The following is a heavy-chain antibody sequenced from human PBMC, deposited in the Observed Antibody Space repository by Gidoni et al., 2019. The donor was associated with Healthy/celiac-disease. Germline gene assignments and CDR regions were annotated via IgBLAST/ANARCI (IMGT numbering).Heavy chain of an antibody. CDR1: GGSISSYY. Sequence: QVQLQESGPGLVKPSETLSPTCTVSGGSISSYYWSWIRQPPGKGLEWIGYIYYSGSTNYNPSLKSRVTISVDTSKNQFSLKLSSVTAADTAVYYCARELANAFDIWGQGTMVTVSS. J-gene: IGHJ3*02. D-gene: IGHD3-3*02. V-gene: IGHV4-59*01. CDR3: ARELANAFDI. CDR2: IYYSGST.